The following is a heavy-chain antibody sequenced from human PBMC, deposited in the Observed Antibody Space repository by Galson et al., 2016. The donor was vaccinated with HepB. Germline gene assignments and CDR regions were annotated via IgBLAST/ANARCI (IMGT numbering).Heavy chain of an antibody. CDR1: GYTFSHYY. Sequence: SVKVSCKASGYTFSHYYISWVRQAPGQRLEWMGWISAFSGNTDYAQKFQGRVTMTTDTSTSTAYMELRNLKSDDTAVYFCARGRDYSASGRHIYVYMDVWGKGTTVTVSS. CDR2: ISAFSGNT. J-gene: IGHJ6*03. CDR3: ARGRDYSASGRHIYVYMDV. D-gene: IGHD3-10*01. V-gene: IGHV1-18*04.